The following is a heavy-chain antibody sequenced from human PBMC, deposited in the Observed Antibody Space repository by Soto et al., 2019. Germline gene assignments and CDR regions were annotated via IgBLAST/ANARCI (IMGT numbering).Heavy chain of an antibody. CDR2: ISGSGGST. CDR1: GFTFSSYA. Sequence: EVQLLESGGDLVQPGGSLRLSCAASGFTFSSYAMSWVRQAPGKGLEWVSAISGSGGSTYYADSVKGQFTISRDNSKNNLYLQMNSLRAEDTAVYYCAKDLGTVTTFSDYWGQGTLVTVSS. J-gene: IGHJ4*02. CDR3: AKDLGTVTTFSDY. V-gene: IGHV3-23*01. D-gene: IGHD4-4*01.